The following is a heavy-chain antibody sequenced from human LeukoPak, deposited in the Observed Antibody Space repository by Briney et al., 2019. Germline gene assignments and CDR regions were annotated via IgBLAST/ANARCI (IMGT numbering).Heavy chain of an antibody. CDR3: ARDSGSGSNDY. V-gene: IGHV1-3*01. D-gene: IGHD1-26*01. J-gene: IGHJ4*02. CDR1: GGTFTSYA. CDR2: ISAGNGNT. Sequence: ASVKVSCKASGGTFTSYAIHWVRQAPGQRLEWMGWISAGNGNTKYSQNFQGRVTFISNTSATTAFMELSSLRSEDAAVYYCARDSGSGSNDYRGQGTLVTVSS.